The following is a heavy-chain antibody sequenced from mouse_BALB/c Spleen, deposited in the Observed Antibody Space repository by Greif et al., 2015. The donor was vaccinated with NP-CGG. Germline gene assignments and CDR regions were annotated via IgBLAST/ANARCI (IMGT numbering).Heavy chain of an antibody. J-gene: IGHJ4*01. Sequence: VKLMESGPELVEPGASVKISCKASGYAFSSSWMNWVKQRPGQGLEWIGRIYPGDGDTSYNGKFKGKATLTADKSSSTAYMQLSSLTSVDSAVYFCARKGEYGNYGAMDYWGQGTSVTVSS. CDR2: IYPGDGDT. CDR1: GYAFSSSW. V-gene: IGHV1-82*01. CDR3: ARKGEYGNYGAMDY. D-gene: IGHD2-10*02.